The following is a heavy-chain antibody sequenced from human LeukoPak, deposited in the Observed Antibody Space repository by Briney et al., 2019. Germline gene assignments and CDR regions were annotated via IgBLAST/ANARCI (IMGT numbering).Heavy chain of an antibody. V-gene: IGHV3-11*01. D-gene: IGHD6-19*01. CDR3: ARDDGVGAVAGTFRAFDI. J-gene: IGHJ3*02. CDR1: RLTFSDYY. Sequence: PGGSLRLSRAASRLTFSDYYMSTIRQAPGQGLRSVSYISSSSSTRYYADSVKGRFTISRDNAKNSLYLQMNSLRAEDTAVYYWARDDGVGAVAGTFRAFDIWGQGTMVTVYS. CDR2: ISSSSSTR.